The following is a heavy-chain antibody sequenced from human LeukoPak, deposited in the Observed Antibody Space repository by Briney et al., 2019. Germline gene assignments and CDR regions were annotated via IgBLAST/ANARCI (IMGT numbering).Heavy chain of an antibody. Sequence: PGGSLRLSCAASGFTFSSYGMHWVRQAPGKGLEWVSYISSSGSTIYYADSVKGRFTISRDNAKNSLYLQMNSLRAEDTAVYYCARGYYDFWSGYYDVFDYWGQGTLVTVSS. CDR3: ARGYYDFWSGYYDVFDY. V-gene: IGHV3-48*04. CDR1: GFTFSSYG. D-gene: IGHD3-3*01. J-gene: IGHJ4*02. CDR2: ISSSGSTI.